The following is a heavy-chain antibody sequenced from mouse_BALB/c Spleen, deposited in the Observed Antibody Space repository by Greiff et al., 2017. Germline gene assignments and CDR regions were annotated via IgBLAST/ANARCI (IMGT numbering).Heavy chain of an antibody. CDR1: GYSFTSYW. V-gene: IGHV1-5*01. D-gene: IGHD2-1*01. CDR3: TRRGYGNYREAWFAY. Sequence: VQLKESGTVLARPGASVKMSCKASGYSFTSYWMHWVKQRPGQGLEWIGAIYPGNSDTSYNQKFKGKAKLTAVTSASTAYMELSSLTNEDSAVYYCTRRGYGNYREAWFAYWGQGTLVTVSA. CDR2: IYPGNSDT. J-gene: IGHJ3*01.